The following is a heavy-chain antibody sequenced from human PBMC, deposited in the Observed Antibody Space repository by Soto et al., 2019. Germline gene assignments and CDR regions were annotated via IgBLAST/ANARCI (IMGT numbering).Heavy chain of an antibody. D-gene: IGHD5-12*01. V-gene: IGHV3-7*03. Sequence: GGSLRLSCAASGFTFSSYWMSWVRQAPGKGLEWVANIKQDGSEKYYVDSVKGRFTISRDNAKNSLYLQMNSLRAEDTAVYYCARERGYSGYDYYYYYGMDVWGQGTTVTVSS. CDR2: IKQDGSEK. J-gene: IGHJ6*02. CDR3: ARERGYSGYDYYYYYGMDV. CDR1: GFTFSSYW.